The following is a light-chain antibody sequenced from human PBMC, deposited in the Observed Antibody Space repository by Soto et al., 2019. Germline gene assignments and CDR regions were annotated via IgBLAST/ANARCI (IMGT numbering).Light chain of an antibody. CDR3: SSNAGSNNLV. CDR2: EVS. CDR1: SSDVGDYNY. J-gene: IGLJ2*01. V-gene: IGLV2-8*01. Sequence: QSALTQPPSASGTPGPSVTIPCTGTSSDVGDYNYVSWYQQHPGKAPKLMIYEVSRRPSGVPDRFSGSKSGNTASLTVSGLQAEDEADYYCSSNAGSNNLVFGGGTKSPS.